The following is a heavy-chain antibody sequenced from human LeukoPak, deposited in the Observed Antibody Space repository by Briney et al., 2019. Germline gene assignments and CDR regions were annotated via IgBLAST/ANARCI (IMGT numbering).Heavy chain of an antibody. Sequence: SETLSLTCTVSGGSLSSGDYYWSWLRQPPGKGLEWIGYIYYSGSTYYNPSLKSRVTISVDTSKNQFSLKLSSVTAADTAVYYCASYGDYFDYWGQGTLVTVSS. D-gene: IGHD4-17*01. CDR1: GGSLSSGDYY. V-gene: IGHV4-30-4*01. CDR3: ASYGDYFDY. J-gene: IGHJ4*02. CDR2: IYYSGST.